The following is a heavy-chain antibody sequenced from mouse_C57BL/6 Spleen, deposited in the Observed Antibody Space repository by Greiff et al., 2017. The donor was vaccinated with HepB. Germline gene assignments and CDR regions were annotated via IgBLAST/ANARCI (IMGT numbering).Heavy chain of an antibody. J-gene: IGHJ4*01. Sequence: QVQLQQPGAELVKPGASVKMSCKASGYTFTSYWITWVKQRPGQGLEWIGDIYPGSGSTNYNEKFKSKATLTVDTASSTAYMQLSSLTSEDSAVYYCARYYGSRRGYAMDYWGQGTSVTVSS. CDR3: ARYYGSRRGYAMDY. CDR2: IYPGSGST. CDR1: GYTFTSYW. D-gene: IGHD1-1*01. V-gene: IGHV1-55*01.